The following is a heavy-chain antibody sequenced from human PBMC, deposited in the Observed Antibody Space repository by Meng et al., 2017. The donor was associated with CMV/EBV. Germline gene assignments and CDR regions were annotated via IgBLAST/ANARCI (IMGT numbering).Heavy chain of an antibody. CDR3: AKENFKSSSAYYYYGMDV. D-gene: IGHD3-10*01. Sequence: GESLKISCAASGFTFSSYGMHWVRQAPGKGLEWVAVIWYDGSNKYYADPVKGRFTISRDNSKNTLYLQMNSLRAEDTAVYYCAKENFKSSSAYYYYGMDVWGQGTTVTVSS. CDR2: IWYDGSNK. V-gene: IGHV3-33*06. CDR1: GFTFSSYG. J-gene: IGHJ6*02.